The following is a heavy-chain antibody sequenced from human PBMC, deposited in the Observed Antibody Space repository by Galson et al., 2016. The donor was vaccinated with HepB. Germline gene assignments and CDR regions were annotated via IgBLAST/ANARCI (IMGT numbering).Heavy chain of an antibody. CDR1: GFSLRSNDVG. J-gene: IGHJ2*01. V-gene: IGHV2-5*02. Sequence: PALVKPTQTLTLTCTLSGFSLRSNDVGVAWTRQAPGKALEWLTIIYWDGEKKYIPSLRGRLTITEDTSKNQVVLTLTNVDSLDTGTYYCARRPGRGDGSAFDVWGRGTLVTVSS. CDR2: IYWDGEK. D-gene: IGHD5-24*01. CDR3: ARRPGRGDGSAFDV.